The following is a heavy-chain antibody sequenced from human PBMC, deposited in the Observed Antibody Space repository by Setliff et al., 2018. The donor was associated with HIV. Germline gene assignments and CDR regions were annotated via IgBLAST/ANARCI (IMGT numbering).Heavy chain of an antibody. Sequence: ASVKVSCKASGYTFTGYYMHWVRQAPGQGLEWMGWINPNSGGTNYAQKFQGRVTMTRDTSITTAYMELSSLRSDDTAVYYCARYTSGWFHFDYWGQGTLVTLSS. CDR2: INPNSGGT. D-gene: IGHD6-19*01. CDR3: ARYTSGWFHFDY. CDR1: GYTFTGYY. V-gene: IGHV1-2*02. J-gene: IGHJ4*02.